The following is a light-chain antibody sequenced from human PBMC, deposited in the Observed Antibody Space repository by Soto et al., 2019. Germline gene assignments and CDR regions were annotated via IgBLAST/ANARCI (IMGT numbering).Light chain of an antibody. Sequence: DIQMTQSPSSLSASVGDRVTITCRASQGIRIDLGWYQQKPGKAPKRLIYAASRLQSGVPSRFSGSGSGTEFTLTISSLQPEDFATYYYLQHNSYPLTFGGGTKVEIK. CDR1: QGIRID. CDR3: LQHNSYPLT. V-gene: IGKV1-17*01. J-gene: IGKJ4*01. CDR2: AAS.